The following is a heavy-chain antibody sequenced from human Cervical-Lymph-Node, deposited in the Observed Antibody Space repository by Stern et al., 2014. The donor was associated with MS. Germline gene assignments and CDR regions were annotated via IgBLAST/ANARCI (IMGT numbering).Heavy chain of an antibody. V-gene: IGHV3-30*03. D-gene: IGHD2-8*01. CDR3: ARDYEDTSMLFDH. CDR2: ISYDGNHK. CDR1: GFTFSSYG. J-gene: IGHJ4*02. Sequence: MQLVASGGAVVQPGRSLRLSCAASGFTFSSYGMHWVRQAPGKGLGWVTVISYDGNHKYYAASVKGRFTISRDNSKNTLHLQMNSVTPDDTAIYYCARDYEDTSMLFDHWGQGTLVTVSS.